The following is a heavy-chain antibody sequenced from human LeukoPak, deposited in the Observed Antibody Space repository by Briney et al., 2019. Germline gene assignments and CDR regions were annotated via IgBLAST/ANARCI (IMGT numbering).Heavy chain of an antibody. CDR2: IYTSGST. D-gene: IGHD1-26*01. J-gene: IGHJ6*03. Sequence: KASETLSLTCTVSGGSISSYYWSWIRQPAGKGLEWIGRIYTSGSTNYNPTLKSRVTMSVDTSKNQFSLKLSSVTAADTAVYYCARVKGGGHYYYYYMDVWGKGTTVTVSS. CDR1: GGSISSYY. V-gene: IGHV4-4*07. CDR3: ARVKGGGHYYYYYMDV.